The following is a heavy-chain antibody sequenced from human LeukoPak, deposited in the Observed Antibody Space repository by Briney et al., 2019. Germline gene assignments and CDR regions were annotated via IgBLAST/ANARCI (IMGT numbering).Heavy chain of an antibody. CDR2: INHSGST. D-gene: IGHD6-13*01. CDR1: GGSFSGYF. J-gene: IGHJ4*02. V-gene: IGHV4-34*01. Sequence: SETLSVTCAVYGGSFSGYFWSWIRQPPGKGLEWIGEINHSGSTNYNPSLKSRVIISVDTSKNQFSLRLSSVTAADTAVYYCVRDRDSSSWSPYFDYWGQGILVTVSS. CDR3: VRDRDSSSWSPYFDY.